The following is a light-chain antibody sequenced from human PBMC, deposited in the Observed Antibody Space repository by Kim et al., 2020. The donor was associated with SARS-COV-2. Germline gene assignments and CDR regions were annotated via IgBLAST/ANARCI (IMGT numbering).Light chain of an antibody. V-gene: IGKV1-39*01. CDR2: AAS. J-gene: IGKJ2*01. CDR3: EQGYST. CDR1: QSITTY. Sequence: DIQMTQSPSSLSASVGDRVTISCRASQSITTYLNWYQQKPGKAPKLLIYAASSLASGVPSRFSGSGSGTDFTLTINSLQPEDFATYYCEQGYSTFGQGSKLEIK.